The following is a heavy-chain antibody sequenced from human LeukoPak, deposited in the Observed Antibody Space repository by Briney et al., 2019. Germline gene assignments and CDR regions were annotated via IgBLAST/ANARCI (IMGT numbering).Heavy chain of an antibody. CDR1: GFTFSSYW. J-gene: IGHJ4*02. Sequence: QPGGSLRLSCAASGFTFSSYWIRWVRQPPGKGLVWVSRITISETNTDYADSVKGRFTISRDNAKNTVYLQMNNLRAEDTAVYYCVRDLGSGTPFDYWGQGALVIVSS. V-gene: IGHV3-74*01. CDR3: VRDLGSGTPFDY. D-gene: IGHD1-14*01. CDR2: ITISETNT.